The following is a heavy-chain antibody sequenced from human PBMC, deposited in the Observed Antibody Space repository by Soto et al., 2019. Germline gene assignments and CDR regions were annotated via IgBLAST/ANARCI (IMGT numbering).Heavy chain of an antibody. Sequence: GESLKISCKGSGCSFTSYWIGWVRQMPGKGLEWMGIIYPGDSDTRYSPSFQGQVTISADKSISTAYLQWSSLKASDTAMYYCARHRPRYYDILTGYYKGPDYWGQGTLVTVSS. D-gene: IGHD3-9*01. CDR3: ARHRPRYYDILTGYYKGPDY. V-gene: IGHV5-51*01. CDR2: IYPGDSDT. CDR1: GCSFTSYW. J-gene: IGHJ4*02.